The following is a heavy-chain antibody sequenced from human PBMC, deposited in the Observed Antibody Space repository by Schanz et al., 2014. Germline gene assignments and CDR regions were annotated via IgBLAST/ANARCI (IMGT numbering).Heavy chain of an antibody. CDR1: GFTFFGSFA. Sequence: EVQLVESGGGVVQPGGSLRLSCVASGFTFFGSFAMSCVRQAPGKGLEWVSGMSGSGSTADYADSVKGRFTISRDNSRKTLYLQMNSLRADDTAVYYCAKDHAGSDILTALGNWGQGTLVTVSS. CDR2: MSGSGSTA. V-gene: IGHV3-23*04. J-gene: IGHJ4*02. CDR3: AKDHAGSDILTALGN. D-gene: IGHD3-9*01.